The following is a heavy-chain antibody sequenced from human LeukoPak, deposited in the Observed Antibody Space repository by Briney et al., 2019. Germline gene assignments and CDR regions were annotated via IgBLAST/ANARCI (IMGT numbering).Heavy chain of an antibody. V-gene: IGHV4-59*08. J-gene: IGHJ4*02. Sequence: SETLSLTCTVSGGSISSYYWSWIRQPPGKGLEWIGYIYYSGSTYYNPSLKSRVTISVDTSKNQFSLKLSSVTAADTAVYYCARCLNWGEDYWGQGTLVTVSS. CDR2: IYYSGST. CDR3: ARCLNWGEDY. CDR1: GGSISSYY. D-gene: IGHD7-27*01.